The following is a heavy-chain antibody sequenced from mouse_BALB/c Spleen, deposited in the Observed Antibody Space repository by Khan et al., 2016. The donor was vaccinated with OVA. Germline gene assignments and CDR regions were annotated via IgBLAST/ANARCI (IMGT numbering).Heavy chain of an antibody. CDR2: INPTNGGP. Sequence: QVQLQQPGAELVKPGASVRLSCKASGYTFTSYYIYWVKQRPGQGLEWIGEINPTNGGPNFNEKFKNKATLTVDKSSSTAYMQLSSLTSEDSAVYYCTRGGYGGFAYWGQGTLVTVS. D-gene: IGHD3-1*01. CDR1: GYTFTSYY. J-gene: IGHJ3*01. V-gene: IGHV1S81*02. CDR3: TRGGYGGFAY.